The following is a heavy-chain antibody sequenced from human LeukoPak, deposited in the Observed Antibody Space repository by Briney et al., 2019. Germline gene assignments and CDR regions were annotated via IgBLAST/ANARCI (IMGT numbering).Heavy chain of an antibody. CDR1: GDSISTYY. V-gene: IGHV4-59*01. J-gene: IGHJ4*02. D-gene: IGHD1-26*01. Sequence: SETLSLTCSFSGDSISTYYWSWIRQSPGKGLEWIGHIYSSGTTDYNSSLKSRVTISVDTSKSQFSLRLSSVTATDTAVYYCARLRWQLVGPYFDYWGQGILVTVSS. CDR2: IYSSGTT. CDR3: ARLRWQLVGPYFDY.